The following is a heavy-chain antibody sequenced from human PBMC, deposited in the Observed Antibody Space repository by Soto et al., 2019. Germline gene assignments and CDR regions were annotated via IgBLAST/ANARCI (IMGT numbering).Heavy chain of an antibody. Sequence: ESLSLACTVSGGSVSPFYWSWVRQPPGKGLEWIGYLYYSGNTNYNPSLKSRVTISVDASKNQVSLRLTSVTAADTAVYYCARVAGVEARTLDYWGQGTVVTVSS. D-gene: IGHD2-15*01. CDR1: GGSVSPFY. V-gene: IGHV4-59*02. CDR3: ARVAGVEARTLDY. J-gene: IGHJ4*02. CDR2: LYYSGNT.